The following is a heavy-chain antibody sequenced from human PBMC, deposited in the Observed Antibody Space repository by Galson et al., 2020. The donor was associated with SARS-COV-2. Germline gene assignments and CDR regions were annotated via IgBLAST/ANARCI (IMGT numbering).Heavy chain of an antibody. J-gene: IGHJ4*02. CDR2: ISYDGANK. Sequence: GGSLRLSCAASGFTFSNYGIHWVRQAPGKGLEWVAIISYDGANKYYADSVKGRFTISRDNSKNTLYRQMNSLRAEDRAVYYCAKPFSGGEWFSLEFVHWGQGTLVT. CDR3: AKPFSGGEWFSLEFVH. V-gene: IGHV3-30*18. D-gene: IGHD2-15*01. CDR1: GFTFSNYG.